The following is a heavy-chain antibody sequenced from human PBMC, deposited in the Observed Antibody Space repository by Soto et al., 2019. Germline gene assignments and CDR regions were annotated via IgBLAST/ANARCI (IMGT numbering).Heavy chain of an antibody. CDR2: ISPKTGET. D-gene: IGHD5-18*01. Sequence: ASVKVSCKASGYTFTGPYIQWVRQAPGQGLEWMGWISPKTGETKYAQKFQGWVTITRDTSINTAYMEVNRLKSNDSAVYYCARTRIQLCIPDYWGQGSQVTVSS. CDR3: ARTRIQLCIPDY. J-gene: IGHJ4*02. V-gene: IGHV1-2*04. CDR1: GYTFTGPY.